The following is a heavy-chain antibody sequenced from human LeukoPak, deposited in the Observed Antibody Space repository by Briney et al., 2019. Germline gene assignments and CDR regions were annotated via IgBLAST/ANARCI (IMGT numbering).Heavy chain of an antibody. D-gene: IGHD3-9*01. Sequence: KAGGSLRLSCTASGFTFSRSAMNWVRQAPGKGLEWVASISTSSSYIYYADSVKGRFSISRDNAKNSLYLQMNSLRAEDTAVYYCARDRNDILTGYTAFDIWGQGTMVTVSS. CDR3: ARDRNDILTGYTAFDI. CDR2: ISTSSSYI. V-gene: IGHV3-21*01. CDR1: GFTFSRSA. J-gene: IGHJ3*02.